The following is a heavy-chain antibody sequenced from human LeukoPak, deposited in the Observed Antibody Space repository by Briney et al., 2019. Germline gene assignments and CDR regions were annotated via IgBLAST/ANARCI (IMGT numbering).Heavy chain of an antibody. J-gene: IGHJ3*02. Sequence: PSETLSLTCNVSGGSISSSSYYWGWIRQPPGKGLEWIGSIYYSGSTYYNPSLKSRVTISVDTSKNQFSLKLSSVTAADTAVYYCACYSGLYRHLHRHAFDIWGQGTMVTVSS. V-gene: IGHV4-39*01. CDR3: ACYSGLYRHLHRHAFDI. D-gene: IGHD3-16*02. CDR1: GGSISSSSYY. CDR2: IYYSGST.